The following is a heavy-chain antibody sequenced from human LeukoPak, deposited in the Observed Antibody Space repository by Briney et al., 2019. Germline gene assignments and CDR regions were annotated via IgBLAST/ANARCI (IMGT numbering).Heavy chain of an antibody. D-gene: IGHD5-18*01. CDR3: ATQYSCGEYYFDY. J-gene: IGHJ4*02. CDR2: IYPGDSDT. V-gene: IGHV5-51*01. CDR1: GYSFTSYW. Sequence: GESLKISCKGSGYSFTSYWIGWVRQMPGKGLEWMGIIYPGDSDTRYSPSFQGQVTISADKSTSTAYLQWSSLKASDTTMYYCATQYSCGEYYFDYWGQGTLVTVSS.